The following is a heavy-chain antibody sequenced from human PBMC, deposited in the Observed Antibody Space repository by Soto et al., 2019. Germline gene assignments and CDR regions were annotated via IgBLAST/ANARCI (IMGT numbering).Heavy chain of an antibody. J-gene: IGHJ4*02. Sequence: QVPLVQSGAEVKKPGASVKVSCKASGYTFITYGVSWVRQAPGQGLDWVGWISTYNGNTRYAERLQGRVTMTTDTTTNTAYMELRNLRSDDTAVYYCARGPTDYYDNSANYFLDYWGQGTLVTVSS. CDR2: ISTYNGNT. CDR3: ARGPTDYYDNSANYFLDY. CDR1: GYTFITYG. V-gene: IGHV1-18*01. D-gene: IGHD3-22*01.